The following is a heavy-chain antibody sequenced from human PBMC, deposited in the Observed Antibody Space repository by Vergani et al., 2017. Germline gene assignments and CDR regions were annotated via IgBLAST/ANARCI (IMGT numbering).Heavy chain of an antibody. CDR2: VSWNGSRT. D-gene: IGHD6-13*01. Sequence: EVQLVESGGGLVQPGGSLRLSCAASGFTFSNIDMNWVHQAPGKGLEWVSGVSWNGSRTHYADSVKGRFIISRDNSRNTLYLQTNSLRAEDTAVYYCVRNLIAAAGTYYYYYMDVWGKGTTVTVSS. CDR1: GFTFSNID. V-gene: IGHV3-35*01. J-gene: IGHJ6*03. CDR3: VRNLIAAAGTYYYYYMDV.